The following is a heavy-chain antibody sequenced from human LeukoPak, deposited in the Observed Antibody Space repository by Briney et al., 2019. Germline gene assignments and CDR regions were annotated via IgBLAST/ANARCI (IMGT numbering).Heavy chain of an antibody. Sequence: SETLSLTCSIFGGSFSEYYWSWIRQPPGKGLEWIGEINHSGSTNYNPSLKSRVTISVDTSKNQISLILNSVTAADTAVYYCARGISTHWFDPWGQGTLVIVSS. J-gene: IGHJ5*02. V-gene: IGHV4-34*01. CDR1: GGSFSEYY. CDR3: ARGISTHWFDP. CDR2: INHSGST. D-gene: IGHD3-3*02.